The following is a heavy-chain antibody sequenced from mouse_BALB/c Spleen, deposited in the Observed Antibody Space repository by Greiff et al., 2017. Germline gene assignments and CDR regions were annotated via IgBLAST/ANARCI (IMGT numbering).Heavy chain of an antibody. V-gene: IGHV3-8*02. CDR1: GDSITSGY. Sequence: EVKLQESGPSLVKPSQTLSLTCSVTGDSITSGYWNWIRKFPGNKLEYMGYISYSGSTYYNPSLKSRISITRDTSKNQYYLQLNSVTTEDTATYYCARSEIYGSSWFAYWGQGTLVTVSA. J-gene: IGHJ3*01. CDR3: ARSEIYGSSWFAY. D-gene: IGHD1-1*01. CDR2: ISYSGST.